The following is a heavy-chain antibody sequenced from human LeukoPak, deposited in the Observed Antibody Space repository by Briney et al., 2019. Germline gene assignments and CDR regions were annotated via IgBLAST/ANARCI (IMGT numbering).Heavy chain of an antibody. D-gene: IGHD6-13*01. V-gene: IGHV3-64D*06. Sequence: SGGSLILSCSASGFTFSSYAMYWVRQAPGKGLEYVSAITSNGGSAYYADSVKGRFTISRDNSRNTLYLQMSSLRADDTAVYYCVGFRATAGLYWGQGTLVTVSS. CDR1: GFTFSSYA. J-gene: IGHJ4*02. CDR3: VGFRATAGLY. CDR2: ITSNGGSA.